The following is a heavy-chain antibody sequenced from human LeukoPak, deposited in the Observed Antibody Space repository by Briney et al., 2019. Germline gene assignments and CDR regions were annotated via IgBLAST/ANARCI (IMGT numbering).Heavy chain of an antibody. CDR3: ARRNIVLMVLQN. D-gene: IGHD2-8*01. J-gene: IGHJ4*02. Sequence: SETLSLTCTVSGGSISRSSYYWGWIRQPPGKGLEWIGSIYYSGSTYYNPSLKSRVTISVDTSKNQFSLKLSSVTAADTAVYYCARRNIVLMVLQNWGQGTLVTVSS. CDR1: GGSISRSSYY. CDR2: IYYSGST. V-gene: IGHV4-39*01.